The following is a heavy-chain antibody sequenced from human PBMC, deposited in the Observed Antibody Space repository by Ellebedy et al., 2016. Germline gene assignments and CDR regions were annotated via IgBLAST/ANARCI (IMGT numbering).Heavy chain of an antibody. CDR3: ATGINGDYYFYFDL. J-gene: IGHJ2*01. D-gene: IGHD4-17*01. CDR2: INHSGST. CDR1: GGSFSGYY. V-gene: IGHV4-34*01. Sequence: SQTLSLTCAVYGGSFSGYYWSWIRQPPGKGLEWIGEINHSGSTNYNPSLKSRVTISVDTSKNQFSLKLSSVTAADTAVYYCATGINGDYYFYFDLWGRGTLVTVSS.